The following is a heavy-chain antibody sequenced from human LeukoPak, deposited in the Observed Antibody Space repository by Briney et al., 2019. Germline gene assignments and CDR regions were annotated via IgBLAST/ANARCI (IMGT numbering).Heavy chain of an antibody. Sequence: ASVKVSCKASVYTFTGYYMHWVRQAPGQGLEWMGWINPNSGGTNYAQKFQGRVTMTRDTSISTAYMELSRLRSDDTAVYYCARPQPGYCSGGSCPPDWFDPWGQGTLVTVSS. CDR3: ARPQPGYCSGGSCPPDWFDP. CDR1: VYTFTGYY. J-gene: IGHJ5*02. D-gene: IGHD2-15*01. CDR2: INPNSGGT. V-gene: IGHV1-2*02.